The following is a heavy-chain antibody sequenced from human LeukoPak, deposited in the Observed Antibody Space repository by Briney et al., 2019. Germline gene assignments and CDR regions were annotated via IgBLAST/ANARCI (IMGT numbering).Heavy chain of an antibody. J-gene: IGHJ5*02. D-gene: IGHD2-2*01. CDR3: AKDGGYCSSTSCPEDNWFDP. CDR1: GFTFSSYG. V-gene: IGHV3-30*02. CDR2: IRYDGSNK. Sequence: GESLKISCAASGFTFSSYGMHWVRQAPGKGLEWVAFIRYDGSNKYYADSVKGRFTISRDNSKNTLYLQMNSLRAEDTAVYYCAKDGGYCSSTSCPEDNWFDPWGQGTLVTVSS.